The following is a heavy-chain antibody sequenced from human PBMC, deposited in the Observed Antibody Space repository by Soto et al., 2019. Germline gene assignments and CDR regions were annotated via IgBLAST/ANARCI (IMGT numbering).Heavy chain of an antibody. V-gene: IGHV3-23*01. CDR3: AKALRTTVVASDY. D-gene: IGHD4-17*01. Sequence: GSLRLSCAVSGVTLRSFPLSWVRQAPGKGLEWVSAISGDGGTTYYAGSVKGRFTISRDNSKNRLYLQMDSLRPEDTAIYFCAKALRTTVVASDYWGPGTLVTVSS. J-gene: IGHJ4*02. CDR2: ISGDGGTT. CDR1: GVTLRSFP.